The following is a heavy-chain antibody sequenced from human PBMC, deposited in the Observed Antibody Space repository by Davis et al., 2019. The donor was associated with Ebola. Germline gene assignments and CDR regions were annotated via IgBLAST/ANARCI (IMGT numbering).Heavy chain of an antibody. J-gene: IGHJ6*02. Sequence: GGSLRLSCRVSGFTFGAYAINWVRQAPGKGLEWVGFIRSKAYGGKPAYAASVKGRFTISRDDSKAIAYLQMDSLKSDDTAIYYCSRDLKQRPPSYYYGMDVWGQGTTVTVSS. CDR1: GFTFGAYA. CDR3: SRDLKQRPPSYYYGMDV. V-gene: IGHV3-49*04. CDR2: IRSKAYGGKP. D-gene: IGHD6-6*01.